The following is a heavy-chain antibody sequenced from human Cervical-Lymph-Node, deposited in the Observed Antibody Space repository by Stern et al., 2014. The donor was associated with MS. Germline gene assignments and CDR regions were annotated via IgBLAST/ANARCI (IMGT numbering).Heavy chain of an antibody. CDR3: AKDPPLGVLREGGYKYFDVDV. CDR2: IIPTFNTA. V-gene: IGHV1-69*06. CDR1: GGTLSSLA. D-gene: IGHD3-3*01. Sequence: QMQLVQSGAEVKKPGSSVKVSCKASGGTLSSLAISWVRQAPGQGLEWMGGIIPTFNTAAYAQKVQGRVKYNADTSTNTVYMEVSSLRPEDTAVYYCAKDPPLGVLREGGYKYFDVDVWGQGTPVTVSS. J-gene: IGHJ6*02.